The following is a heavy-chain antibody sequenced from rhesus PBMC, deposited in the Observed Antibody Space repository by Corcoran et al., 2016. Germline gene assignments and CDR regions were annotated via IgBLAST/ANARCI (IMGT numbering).Heavy chain of an antibody. CDR3: TRHKSGSNSMDV. Sequence: LRESGPGLVKPSETLSLTCSASETSISFYWWSWIRQSPGKGLEWIGEIYGNNGTTNYSPTFKSRVTISKDASRNQFSLRMKSVTAADTAVYYCTRHKSGSNSMDVWGRGVMVTVSS. V-gene: IGHV4-80*01. J-gene: IGHJ5-2*02. CDR1: ETSISFYW. CDR2: IYGNNGTT. D-gene: IGHD4-11*01.